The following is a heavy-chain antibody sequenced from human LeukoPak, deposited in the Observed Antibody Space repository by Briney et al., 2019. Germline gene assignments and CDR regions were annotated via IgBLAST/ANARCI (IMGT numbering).Heavy chain of an antibody. CDR2: ISYDGSNK. CDR3: ARGAYGYNY. J-gene: IGHJ4*02. D-gene: IGHD5-24*01. V-gene: IGHV3-30*04. CDR1: GFTFSSYA. Sequence: PGGSLRLSCAAPGFTFSSYAMHWVRQAPGKGLEWVAVISYDGSNKYYADSVKGRFTISRDNSKNTLYLQMNSLRAEDTAVYYCARGAYGYNYWGQGTLVTVSS.